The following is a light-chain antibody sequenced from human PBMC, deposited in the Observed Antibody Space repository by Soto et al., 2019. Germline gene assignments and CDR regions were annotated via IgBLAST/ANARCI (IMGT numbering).Light chain of an antibody. J-gene: IGKJ1*01. CDR1: QGIRND. Sequence: DIQMTQSPSSLSASVGDRVTITCRASQGIRNDIGWYQQKPGKAPKRLIYAASSLRSGVPSRFSGSGSGTEFTLTISSLQPEDFATYYCLQHNSYPRTFGQGTKVEIK. CDR3: LQHNSYPRT. V-gene: IGKV1-17*01. CDR2: AAS.